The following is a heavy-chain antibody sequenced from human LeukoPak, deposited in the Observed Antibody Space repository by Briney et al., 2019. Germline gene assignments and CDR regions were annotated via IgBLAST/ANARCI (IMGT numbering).Heavy chain of an antibody. CDR2: SSSGSTI. D-gene: IGHD3-22*01. V-gene: IGHV3-69-1*01. CDR3: AKDQGRYYDSSGYHDY. J-gene: IGHJ4*02. Sequence: PVQPLDSPSVSSSGSTIYYADSVKGRFTISRDNAKNSLYLQMNSLRAEDTAVYYCAKDQGRYYDSSGYHDYWGQGTLVTVSS.